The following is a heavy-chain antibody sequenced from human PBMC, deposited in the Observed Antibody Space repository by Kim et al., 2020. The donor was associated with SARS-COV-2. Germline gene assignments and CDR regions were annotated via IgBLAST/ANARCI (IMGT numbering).Heavy chain of an antibody. J-gene: IGHJ5*01. CDR1: GFRFSSYA. V-gene: IGHV3-23*01. D-gene: IGHD1-26*01. CDR2: ISGSGGDT. CDR3: AKSQEGATRIFVS. Sequence: GGSLRLSCAPSGFRFSSYAMAWVRQAPGKGLEWVSSISGSGGDTYYADSVKGRFTISRDNSKNTLSLAMNSLRAEDTAVYFCAKSQEGATRIFVSWGQGT.